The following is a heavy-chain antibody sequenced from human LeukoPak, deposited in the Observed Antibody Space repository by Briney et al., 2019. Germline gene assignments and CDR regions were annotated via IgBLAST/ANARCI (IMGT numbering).Heavy chain of an antibody. CDR2: INHSGST. Sequence: SETLSLTCTVSGGSISSGGHSWSWIRQPPGKGLEWIGEINHSGSTNYNPSLKSRVTISVDTSKNQFSLKLTSVTAADTAVYYCAILNYGDSDRYFDYWGQGTLVTVSS. CDR1: GGSISSGGHS. CDR3: AILNYGDSDRYFDY. J-gene: IGHJ4*02. V-gene: IGHV4-39*07. D-gene: IGHD4-17*01.